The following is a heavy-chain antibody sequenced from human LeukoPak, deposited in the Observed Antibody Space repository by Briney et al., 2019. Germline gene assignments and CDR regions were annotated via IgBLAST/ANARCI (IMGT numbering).Heavy chain of an antibody. V-gene: IGHV4-59*08. CDR2: ISYSGYT. Sequence: SETLSLTCTVSDGSISSYYWSWIRQPPGKGLEWIGYISYSGYTNYNPSLKSRVTISPDTSKNRFSLDRSSVTAADTAVYYCARRSPYCGSDCYVFDYWGQGTLVTVSS. CDR3: ARRSPYCGSDCYVFDY. D-gene: IGHD2-21*02. J-gene: IGHJ4*02. CDR1: DGSISSYY.